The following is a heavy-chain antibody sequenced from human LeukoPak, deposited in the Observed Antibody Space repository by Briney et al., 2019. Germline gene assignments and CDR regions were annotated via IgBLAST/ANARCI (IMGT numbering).Heavy chain of an antibody. Sequence: GASVKVSCKASGYTYSSYGISWVRQAPGQGLEWMGWICAYNGNTNYAQKLQGRVTMTTDTSTSTAYMDLRGLRPDDTAVYYCARDPVVGASHPSYFDYWGQGTLVTVSS. CDR3: ARDPVVGASHPSYFDY. V-gene: IGHV1-18*01. CDR1: GYTYSSYG. CDR2: ICAYNGNT. J-gene: IGHJ4*02. D-gene: IGHD1-26*01.